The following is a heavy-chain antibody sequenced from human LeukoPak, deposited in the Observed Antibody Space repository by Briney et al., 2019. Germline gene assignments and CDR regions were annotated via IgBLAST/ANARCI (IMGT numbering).Heavy chain of an antibody. Sequence: SETLSLTCTVSGGSIRSNSHYWGWIRQPPGKGLEWLGSIYYSGSTYYINPSLKSRVTISVDTSKNQISLKLSSVTAADTAVYYCARDRDYYDSSGYYDYWGQGTLVTVSS. CDR3: ARDRDYYDSSGYYDY. J-gene: IGHJ4*02. CDR2: IYYSGST. CDR1: GGSIRSNSHY. V-gene: IGHV4-39*07. D-gene: IGHD3-22*01.